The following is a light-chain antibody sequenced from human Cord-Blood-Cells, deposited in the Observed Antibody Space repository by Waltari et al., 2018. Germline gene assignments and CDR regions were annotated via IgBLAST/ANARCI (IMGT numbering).Light chain of an antibody. CDR3: SSYTSSSTPYV. CDR2: DVS. J-gene: IGLJ1*01. V-gene: IGLV2-14*01. CDR1: STEVGGYNY. Sequence: QSALTQPASVSGSPGQSITISCTGTSTEVGGYNYVSWYQQHPRKAPNLMIYDVSNRPSGVSNRFSGAKSGNTASLTISGLQAEDEADYYCSSYTSSSTPYVFGTGTKVTVL.